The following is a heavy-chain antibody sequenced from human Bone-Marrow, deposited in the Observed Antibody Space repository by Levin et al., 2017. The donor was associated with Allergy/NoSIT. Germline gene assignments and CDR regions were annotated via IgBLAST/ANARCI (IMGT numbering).Heavy chain of an antibody. CDR1: EFTFSNYA. D-gene: IGHD4-23*01. Sequence: GGSLRLSCAASEFTFSNYAIHWVRQAPGKGLEWVAVISYNGGKTYYADSVKGRFSISRDNSKNTLYLQMNSLRPEDTALYYCARGNYGGPRGYFDYWGQGTLVTVSS. J-gene: IGHJ4*02. CDR2: ISYNGGKT. CDR3: ARGNYGGPRGYFDY. V-gene: IGHV3-30-3*01.